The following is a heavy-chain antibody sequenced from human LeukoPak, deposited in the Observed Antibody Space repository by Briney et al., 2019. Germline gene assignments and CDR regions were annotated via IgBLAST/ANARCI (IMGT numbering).Heavy chain of an antibody. J-gene: IGHJ4*02. CDR3: AKGSYYDSSGSFYFDY. Sequence: PGGSLTLSCAASGFTVSPNFMSWVRQAPGKGLEWVSGISGSGDNTYYADSVKGRFTISRDNSKNTLYVQVNSLGTEDTAAYYCAKGSYYDSSGSFYFDYWGQGTLVTVSS. D-gene: IGHD3-22*01. V-gene: IGHV3-23*01. CDR1: GFTVSPNF. CDR2: ISGSGDNT.